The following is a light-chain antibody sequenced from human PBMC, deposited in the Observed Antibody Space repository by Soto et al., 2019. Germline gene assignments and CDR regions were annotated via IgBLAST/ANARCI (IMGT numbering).Light chain of an antibody. V-gene: IGKV3-20*01. CDR3: QQYGSSPPWT. CDR2: GAS. Sequence: EIVLTQAPGTMSLSPGERATLSCRASQSVSSSYLAWYQQKPGQAPRLLIYGASSRDTGIPDRFSGSGSGIDFTLIISRLEAEEFAVYYCQQYGSSPPWTFGQGTKVEIK. CDR1: QSVSSSY. J-gene: IGKJ1*01.